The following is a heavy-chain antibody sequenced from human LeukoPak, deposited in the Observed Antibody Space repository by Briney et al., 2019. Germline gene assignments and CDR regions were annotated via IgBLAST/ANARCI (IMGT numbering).Heavy chain of an antibody. V-gene: IGHV1-46*01. J-gene: IGHJ5*02. Sequence: AASVKVSCKASGYSFTSYYIHWVRQAPGQGLESMGIINPGGGSTSYAQKFQDRVTMTRDTSTSTVYMELNSLRSEDTAVYYYAKDLRWDHPGLDPWGQGTLVIVSS. CDR3: AKDLRWDHPGLDP. CDR1: GYSFTSYY. CDR2: INPGGGST. D-gene: IGHD4-23*01.